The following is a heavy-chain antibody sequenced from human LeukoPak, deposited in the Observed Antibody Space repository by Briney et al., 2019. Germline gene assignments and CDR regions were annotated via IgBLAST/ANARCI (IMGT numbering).Heavy chain of an antibody. CDR2: IIPILGIA. CDR1: GYTFTGYY. V-gene: IGHV1-69*04. J-gene: IGHJ4*02. CDR3: AREYSSGWYYFDY. D-gene: IGHD6-19*01. Sequence: ASVKVSCKASGYTFTGYYMHWVRQAPGQGLEWMGRIIPILGIANYAQKFQGRVTITADKSTSTAYMELSSLRSEDTAVYYCAREYSSGWYYFDYWGQGTLVTVSS.